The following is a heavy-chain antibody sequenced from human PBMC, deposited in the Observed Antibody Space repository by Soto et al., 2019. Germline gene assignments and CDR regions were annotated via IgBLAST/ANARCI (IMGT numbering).Heavy chain of an antibody. CDR1: GYTFTSYG. D-gene: IGHD3-16*02. V-gene: IGHV1-18*01. J-gene: IGHJ4*02. CDR3: ARVRLHLGELSYFDY. CDR2: ISAYNGNT. Sequence: QVTLVQSGAEVKKPGASVKVSCKASGYTFTSYGISWVRQAPGQGLERMGWISAYNGNTNYAQKLQGRVTMTTDTSTSTAYMELRSLRSDDTAVYYCARVRLHLGELSYFDYWGQGTLVTVSS.